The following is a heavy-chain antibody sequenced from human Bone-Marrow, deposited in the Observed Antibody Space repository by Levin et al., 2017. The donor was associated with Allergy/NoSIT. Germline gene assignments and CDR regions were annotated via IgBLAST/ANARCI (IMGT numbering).Heavy chain of an antibody. Sequence: GGSLRLSCAASGFTFSDYTMNWVRQAPGKGLEWVSSISSSSSYIYYADSVKGRFTISRDNAKNSLYLQMNSLRAEDTAVYFCAGDFYLGYCSGGSCYYIDHWGQGTLVTVSS. D-gene: IGHD2-15*01. CDR3: AGDFYLGYCSGGSCYYIDH. V-gene: IGHV3-21*01. CDR2: ISSSSSYI. J-gene: IGHJ4*02. CDR1: GFTFSDYT.